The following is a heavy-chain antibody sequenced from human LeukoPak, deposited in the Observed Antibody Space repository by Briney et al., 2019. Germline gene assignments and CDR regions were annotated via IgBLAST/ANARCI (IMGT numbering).Heavy chain of an antibody. D-gene: IGHD3-22*01. CDR2: ITSDNGNI. Sequence: GTSVKVSCKASGYTFTSHDINWVRQAPGQGLEWMGWITSDNGNINYAQKLQGRVTMTTDTSTNTAYMELTSLRSDDTAVYYCARDSSGYYYRFDAFDIWGQGTMVTVSS. CDR1: GYTFTSHD. J-gene: IGHJ3*02. CDR3: ARDSSGYYYRFDAFDI. V-gene: IGHV1-18*01.